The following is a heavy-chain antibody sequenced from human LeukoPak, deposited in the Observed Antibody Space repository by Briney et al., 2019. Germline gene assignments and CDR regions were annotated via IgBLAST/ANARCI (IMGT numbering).Heavy chain of an antibody. Sequence: PSETLSLTCTVSGGSISSHYWSWIRQPPGKGLEWIGYIYNSGSTNYNPSLKSRVTISVDTSKNQFSLKLSSVTAADTAVYYCARDHCSSTRCPRIFDYWGQGTLVTVSS. V-gene: IGHV4-59*08. D-gene: IGHD2-2*01. CDR1: GGSISSHY. CDR2: IYNSGST. J-gene: IGHJ4*02. CDR3: ARDHCSSTRCPRIFDY.